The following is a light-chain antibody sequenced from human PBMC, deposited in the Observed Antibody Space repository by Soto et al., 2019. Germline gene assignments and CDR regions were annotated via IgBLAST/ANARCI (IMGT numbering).Light chain of an antibody. J-gene: IGLJ2*01. CDR3: SSYTSNSTHVV. CDR1: SSDVGGYNY. CDR2: EVS. V-gene: IGLV2-14*01. Sequence: QSALTQPASVSGSPGQSITISCTGTSSDVGGYNYVSWYQQHPGKAPKHMIYEVSNRPSGVSNRFSGSKSGNTASLTISGLQAEDEADYYCSSYTSNSTHVVFGGGTKLTVL.